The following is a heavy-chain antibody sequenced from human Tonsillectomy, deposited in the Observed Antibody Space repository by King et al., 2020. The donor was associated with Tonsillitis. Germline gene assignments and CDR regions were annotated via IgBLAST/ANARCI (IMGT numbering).Heavy chain of an antibody. CDR2: IYYSGST. J-gene: IGHJ3*02. D-gene: IGHD3-22*01. V-gene: IGHV4-31*03. CDR1: GGSISSGGYY. CDR3: ARDEYEESSGDPDDAFEN. Sequence: QLQESGPGLVKPSQTLSLTCTVSGGSISSGGYYWSWIRQHPGKGLEWIGYIYYSGSTYYNPSLKSRVTLSVDTSKNQFSLKLSSVTAADTAVYYCARDEYEESSGDPDDAFENWGQGTMGTVSS.